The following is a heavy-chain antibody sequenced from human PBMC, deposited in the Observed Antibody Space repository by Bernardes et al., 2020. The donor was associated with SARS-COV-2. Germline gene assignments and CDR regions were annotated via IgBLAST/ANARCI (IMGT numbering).Heavy chain of an antibody. CDR2: IDPNSGGT. D-gene: IGHD3-3*01. J-gene: IGHJ6*02. Sequence: ASVKVSCKASGYSFSAYYMEWVRQAPGQGLEWLGWIDPNSGGTNFAQKFQGRVTLTRDTSISTAHMELSRLRSDDTAVYYCARGPGSHQTLFGMVIDFNVDVWGQGTTVTVSS. CDR3: ARGPGSHQTLFGMVIDFNVDV. CDR1: GYSFSAYY. V-gene: IGHV1-2*02.